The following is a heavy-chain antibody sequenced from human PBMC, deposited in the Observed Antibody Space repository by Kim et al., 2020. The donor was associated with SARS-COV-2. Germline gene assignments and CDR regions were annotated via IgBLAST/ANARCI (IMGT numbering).Heavy chain of an antibody. CDR1: GGSISSSSYY. CDR2: IYYSGSN. Sequence: SETLSLTCTVSGGSISSSSYYWGWIRQHPGKGLEWIGSIYYSGSNYYNPSLKSRVTISVDTSKNQFSLKLSCVTAADTAVYYCARSVLGYCSSTSCYVWYNYFDYWGQGTLVTVSS. J-gene: IGHJ4*02. V-gene: IGHV4-39*01. D-gene: IGHD2-2*01. CDR3: ARSVLGYCSSTSCYVWYNYFDY.